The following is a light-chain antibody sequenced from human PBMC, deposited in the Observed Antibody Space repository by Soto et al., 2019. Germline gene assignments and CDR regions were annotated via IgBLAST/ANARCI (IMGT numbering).Light chain of an antibody. V-gene: IGLV1-47*01. J-gene: IGLJ2*01. Sequence: QPVLTQPPSASGTPGQRVTISCSGSRSNIGSNHVYWYQKLPGTAPKLLIYRSDQRPSGVPDRFSGSKSGTSASLAISGLRSEDEADYYCAAWDDSLSGEAFGGGTKLTVL. CDR3: AAWDDSLSGEA. CDR2: RSD. CDR1: RSNIGSNH.